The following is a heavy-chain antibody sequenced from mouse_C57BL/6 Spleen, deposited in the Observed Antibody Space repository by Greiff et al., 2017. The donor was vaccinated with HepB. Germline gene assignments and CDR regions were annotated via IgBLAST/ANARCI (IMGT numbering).Heavy chain of an antibody. CDR3: ARERFPDYYGSSYLFDY. J-gene: IGHJ2*01. V-gene: IGHV5-17*01. CDR1: GFTFSDYG. CDR2: ISSGSSTI. D-gene: IGHD1-1*01. Sequence: EVKLMESGGGLVKPGGSLKLSCAASGFTFSDYGMHWVRQAPEKGLEWVAYISSGSSTIYYADTVKGRFTISRDNAKNTLFLQMTSLRSEDTAMYYCARERFPDYYGSSYLFDYWGQGTTLTVSS.